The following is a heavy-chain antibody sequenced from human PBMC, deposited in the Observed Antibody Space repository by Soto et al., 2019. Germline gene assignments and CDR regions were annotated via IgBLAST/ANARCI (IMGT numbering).Heavy chain of an antibody. CDR2: IYYSGST. Sequence: QLQLQESGPGLVKPSETLSLTCTVSGGSISTSSYYWGWIRQPPGKGLEWIGSIYYSGSTYYNPSLKSRVTISVDTSKNQFSLKLSSVTAADTAVYYCARVTYYYGSGSYLPDYWGQGTLVTVSS. CDR1: GGSISTSSYY. D-gene: IGHD3-10*01. CDR3: ARVTYYYGSGSYLPDY. V-gene: IGHV4-39*01. J-gene: IGHJ4*02.